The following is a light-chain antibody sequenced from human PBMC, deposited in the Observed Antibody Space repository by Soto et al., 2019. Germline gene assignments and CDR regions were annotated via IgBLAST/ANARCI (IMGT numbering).Light chain of an antibody. V-gene: IGKV3-15*01. CDR1: QSVSSK. Sequence: EIVMTQSLATPSVSPGERATLSCRASQSVSSKIAWYQQKPGQAPRIFIYGASTRATGIPARFSGNGSGTEGTITISSLKHDDGATYSCQQSYNSTQTFGQGTKVDIK. CDR2: GAS. CDR3: QQSYNSTQT. J-gene: IGKJ1*01.